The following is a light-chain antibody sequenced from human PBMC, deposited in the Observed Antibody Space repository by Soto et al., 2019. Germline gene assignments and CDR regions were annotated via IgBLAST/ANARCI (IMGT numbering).Light chain of an antibody. Sequence: QSALTQPPSASGSPGQSVTISCTGTSSDVGHYDYVSWYQQHPGKAPKLTIYEVSKRPSGVPDRFSGSKFGYTASLTVSGLQAEDEADYYCSSYGGSNNLVFGGGTKLTVL. CDR2: EVS. CDR3: SSYGGSNNLV. V-gene: IGLV2-8*01. J-gene: IGLJ2*01. CDR1: SSDVGHYDY.